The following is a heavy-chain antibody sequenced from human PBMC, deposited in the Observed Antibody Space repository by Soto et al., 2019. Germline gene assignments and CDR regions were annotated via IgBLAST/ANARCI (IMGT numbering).Heavy chain of an antibody. V-gene: IGHV5-10-1*01. CDR2: IDPSDSQT. CDR3: ARQIYDSDTGPNFQYYWDS. Sequence: HGESLKISCKGSGYSFAGYWITWVRQKPGKGLEWMGRIDPSDSQTYYSPSFRGHVTISVTKSITTVFLQWSSLRASDTAMYYCARQIYDSDTGPNFQYYWDSWGQGTPVTGSS. D-gene: IGHD3-22*01. CDR1: GYSFAGYW. J-gene: IGHJ4*02.